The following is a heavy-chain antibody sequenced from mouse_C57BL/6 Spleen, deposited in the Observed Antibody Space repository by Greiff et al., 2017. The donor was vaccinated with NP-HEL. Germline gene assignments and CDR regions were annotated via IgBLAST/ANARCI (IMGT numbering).Heavy chain of an antibody. J-gene: IGHJ2*01. V-gene: IGHV1-82*01. D-gene: IGHD4-1*01. CDR3: ARGETGTGSY. CDR2: IYPGDGDT. Sequence: VKLQESGPELVKPGASVKISCKASGYAFSSSWMNWVKQRPGKGLEWIGRIYPGDGDTNYNGKFKGKATLTADKSSSTAYMQLSSLTSEDSAVYFCARGETGTGSYWGQGTTLTVSS. CDR1: GYAFSSSW.